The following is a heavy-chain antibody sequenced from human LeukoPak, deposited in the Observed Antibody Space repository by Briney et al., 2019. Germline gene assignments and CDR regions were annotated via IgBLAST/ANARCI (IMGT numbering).Heavy chain of an antibody. V-gene: IGHV3-74*01. CDR3: ARVARDSWNWFDP. CDR1: GFTFSSYW. D-gene: IGHD1-1*01. CDR2: INTDGSTT. Sequence: GGSLRLSCAASGFTFSSYWIHWVRQAPGEGLVWVSRINTDGSTTTYADSVKGRFTISRDNAKNTASLQMTSLRAEDTAVYYCARVARDSWNWFDPWGQGTLVTVSS. J-gene: IGHJ5*02.